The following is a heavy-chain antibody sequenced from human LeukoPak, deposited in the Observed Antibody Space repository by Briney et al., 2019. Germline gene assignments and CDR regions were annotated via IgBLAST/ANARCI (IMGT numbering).Heavy chain of an antibody. D-gene: IGHD3-22*01. V-gene: IGHV3-11*01. CDR1: GFTFSDYT. Sequence: GGSLRLSCVASGFTFSDYTMHWVRQAPGKGLEWVSYISSSGSTIYYADSVKGRFTISRDNAKNSLYLQMNSLRAEDTAVYYCARDLYRIVVVPHYFDYWGQGTLVTVSS. J-gene: IGHJ4*02. CDR3: ARDLYRIVVVPHYFDY. CDR2: ISSSGSTI.